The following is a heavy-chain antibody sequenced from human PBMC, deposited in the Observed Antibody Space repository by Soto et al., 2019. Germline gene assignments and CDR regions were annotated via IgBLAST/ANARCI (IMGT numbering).Heavy chain of an antibody. CDR1: GFTFSSYA. Sequence: GGSLRLSCAASGFTFSSYAMSWVRQAPGKGLEWVSAISGSGGSTYYADSVKGRFTISRDNSKNTLYLQMNSLRAEDTAVYYCAKFVEPYYYDSSGPLDYWGQGTLVTVSS. CDR3: AKFVEPYYYDSSGPLDY. CDR2: ISGSGGST. V-gene: IGHV3-23*01. D-gene: IGHD3-22*01. J-gene: IGHJ4*02.